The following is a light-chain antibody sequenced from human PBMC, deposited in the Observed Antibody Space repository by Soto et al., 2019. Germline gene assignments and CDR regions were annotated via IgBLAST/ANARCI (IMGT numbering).Light chain of an antibody. CDR2: EDK. CDR3: QTWDNSTAV. J-gene: IGLJ2*01. V-gene: IGLV3-1*01. Sequence: SYELTQPPSVSVSPGQTARITCSGDKLGEKFACWYQQKPGQPPVVVIYEDKKRPSAIPERFSGSNSGNTATLTISGTEAMDEADYFCQTWDNSTAVFGGGTKLTVL. CDR1: KLGEKF.